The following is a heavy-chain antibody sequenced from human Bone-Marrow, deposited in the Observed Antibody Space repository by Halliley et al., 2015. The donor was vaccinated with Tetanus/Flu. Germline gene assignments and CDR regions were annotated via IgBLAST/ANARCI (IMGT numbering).Heavy chain of an antibody. J-gene: IGHJ3*01. V-gene: IGHV3-49*04. CDR3: TRRGRNDAFDL. CDR1: GFNFGDYA. CDR2: IRSKAYGGTT. Sequence: SLRLSCTASGFNFGDYAMTWVRQAPGKGLEWVGFIRSKAYGGTTEYAASVKGRFTISRDDSKSIAYLQVNSLKIEDTAVYSCTRRGRNDAFDLWGQETMVTVSS. D-gene: IGHD1-1*01.